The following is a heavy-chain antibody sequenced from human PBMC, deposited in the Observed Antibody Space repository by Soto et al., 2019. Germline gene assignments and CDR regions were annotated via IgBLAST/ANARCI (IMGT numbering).Heavy chain of an antibody. V-gene: IGHV3-7*01. Sequence: DVQLVESGGGLVQPGGSLRLSCAASGFTFSNYWMNWVRQAPGKGLEWVANIKDDGSEKYYVDSVKGRFTISRDTAQNLLFLRMTSLSDEDTATYYCARPLTTGWELLISGYWGQGALVAVSS. D-gene: IGHD1-1*01. CDR1: GFTFSNYW. CDR2: IKDDGSEK. J-gene: IGHJ4*02. CDR3: ARPLTTGWELLISGY.